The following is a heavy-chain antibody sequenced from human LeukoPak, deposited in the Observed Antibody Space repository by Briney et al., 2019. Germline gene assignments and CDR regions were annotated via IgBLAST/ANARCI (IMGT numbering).Heavy chain of an antibody. CDR2: MYYSGST. Sequence: PSETLSLTCTVSGGSISSYQWSWIRQPPGKGLEWIGYMYYSGSTRYNPSLKSRVTISVDTSKNQFSLKLSSVTAADTAVYYCARGKVRGVIITSNYFDYWGQGTLVTVSS. D-gene: IGHD3-10*01. V-gene: IGHV4-59*12. CDR3: ARGKVRGVIITSNYFDY. J-gene: IGHJ4*02. CDR1: GGSISSYQ.